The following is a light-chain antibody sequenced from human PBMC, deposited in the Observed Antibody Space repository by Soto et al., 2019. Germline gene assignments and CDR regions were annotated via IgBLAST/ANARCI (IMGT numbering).Light chain of an antibody. Sequence: EIVLTQSPGTLSLSPGERATLSCRASQSVSNNYLAWYQQKPGQAPRLLIYGASTRATDIPPSFTGSGSGTEFTLTISSLEPEDFAVFYCQQRSVWPWTFGQGTKVDI. CDR1: QSVSNNY. CDR3: QQRSVWPWT. V-gene: IGKV3D-20*02. CDR2: GAS. J-gene: IGKJ1*01.